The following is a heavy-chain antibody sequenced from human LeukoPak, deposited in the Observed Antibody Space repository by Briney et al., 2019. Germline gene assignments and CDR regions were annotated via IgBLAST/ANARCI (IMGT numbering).Heavy chain of an antibody. D-gene: IGHD3-22*01. CDR3: AADHYDSSGSHDAFDI. Sequence: SVKVSCKASGFTFTSSAMQWVRQARGQRLEWIGWIVVGSGNTNYAQKFQERVTITRDMSTSTAYMEPSSLRSEDTAVYYCAADHYDSSGSHDAFDIWGQGTMVTVSS. J-gene: IGHJ3*02. V-gene: IGHV1-58*02. CDR1: GFTFTSSA. CDR2: IVVGSGNT.